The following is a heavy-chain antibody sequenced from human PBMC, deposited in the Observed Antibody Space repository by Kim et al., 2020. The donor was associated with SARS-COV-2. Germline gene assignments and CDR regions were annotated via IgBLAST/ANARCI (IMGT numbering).Heavy chain of an antibody. D-gene: IGHD3-10*01. CDR3: ATERDGLSWFREPQGFDH. CDR1: RFTFSNYW. Sequence: GGSLRLSCAASRFTFSNYWMSWVRQAPGKGLEWVANIKQDGSEKYYVDSVKGRFTISRDNAKNSLYLQMNNLRAEDTAVYYCATERDGLSWFREPQGFDHWGQGTLVTVSS. J-gene: IGHJ4*02. V-gene: IGHV3-7*05. CDR2: IKQDGSEK.